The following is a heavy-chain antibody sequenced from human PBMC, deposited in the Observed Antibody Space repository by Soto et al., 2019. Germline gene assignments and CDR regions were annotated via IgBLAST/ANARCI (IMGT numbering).Heavy chain of an antibody. CDR1: GFTFSSYA. CDR2: ISGSGGST. J-gene: IGHJ2*01. V-gene: IGHV3-23*01. Sequence: EVQLLESGGGLVQPGGSLRLSCAASGFTFSSYAMKWVRQAPRKGLEWVSVISGSGGSTYYADAVKGRFTISRDNSKNTLYLQMNSLRAEDTAVYYCAKRTVGWYFDLWGRGTLVTVSS. CDR3: AKRTVGWYFDL. D-gene: IGHD4-17*01.